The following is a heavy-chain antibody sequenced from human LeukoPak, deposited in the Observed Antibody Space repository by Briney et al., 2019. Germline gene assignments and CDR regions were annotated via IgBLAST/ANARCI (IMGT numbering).Heavy chain of an antibody. D-gene: IGHD6-13*01. Sequence: SETLSLTCAVYGGSFNGYYWGWIRQPPGKGLEWIGSIYYSGSTYYNPSLKSRVTISVDTSKNQFSLKLSSVTAADTAVYYCARILAAGTGYWGQGTLVTVSS. CDR1: GGSFNGYY. CDR2: IYYSGST. J-gene: IGHJ4*02. V-gene: IGHV4-39*01. CDR3: ARILAAGTGY.